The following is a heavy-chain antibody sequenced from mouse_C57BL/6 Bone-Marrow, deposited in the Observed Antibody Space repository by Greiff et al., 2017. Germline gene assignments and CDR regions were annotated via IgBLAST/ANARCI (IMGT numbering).Heavy chain of an antibody. CDR1: GFNIKDYY. CDR2: IDPEDGDT. V-gene: IGHV14-1*01. CDR3: TARGGFAY. J-gene: IGHJ3*01. Sequence: VQLQQFGAELVRPGASVKLSCTASGFNIKDYYMHWVKQRPEQGLEWIGRIDPEDGDTEYARKFQGKATMTADTSANTAYLRLSSLASEDSSFYYCTARGGFAYWGQGTLVTVSA.